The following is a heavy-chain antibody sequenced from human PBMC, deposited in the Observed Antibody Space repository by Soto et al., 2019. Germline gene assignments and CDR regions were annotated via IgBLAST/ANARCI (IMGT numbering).Heavy chain of an antibody. J-gene: IGHJ2*01. CDR1: GGTFSSYT. CDR3: ARADMVAAAVGWYFDL. Sequence: QVQLVQSGAEVKKPGSSVKVSCKASGGTFSSYTISWVRQAPGQGLGWMGRIIPILGIAKYAQKFQGRVTNTADKSTSTADKELSSLRSDDTAVYNGARADMVAAAVGWYFDLWGSGTLVTVSS. D-gene: IGHD6-13*01. V-gene: IGHV1-69*02. CDR2: IIPILGIA.